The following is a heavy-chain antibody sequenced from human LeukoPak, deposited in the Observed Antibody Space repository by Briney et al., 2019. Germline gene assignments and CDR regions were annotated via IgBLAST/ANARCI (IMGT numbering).Heavy chain of an antibody. Sequence: ASVKVSCKASGYTFTSYGISWVRQAPGQGLEWMGWISAYNGNTNYAQKLQGRVTMTTDTSTSTAYMELRSLRSDDTAVYYCAREVMDYGDYVTEGWFDPWGQGTLVTVSS. V-gene: IGHV1-18*01. CDR2: ISAYNGNT. CDR1: GYTFTSYG. D-gene: IGHD4-17*01. CDR3: AREVMDYGDYVTEGWFDP. J-gene: IGHJ5*02.